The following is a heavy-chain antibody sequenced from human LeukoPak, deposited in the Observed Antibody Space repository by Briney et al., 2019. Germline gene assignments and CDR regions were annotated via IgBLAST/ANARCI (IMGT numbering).Heavy chain of an antibody. CDR2: ISGSGGNI. CDR1: GFTFSSYW. Sequence: GGSLRLSCAASGFTFSSYWMSWVRQAPGKGLEWVSGISGSGGNIEYGDSVKGRFTVPGDNSKNTLYLQMNRLRAKDTAVYYCAKLTLGYRSGGRCFFDYWGQGTQVTVSS. CDR3: AKLTLGYRSGGRCFFDY. J-gene: IGHJ4*02. D-gene: IGHD2-15*01. V-gene: IGHV3-23*01.